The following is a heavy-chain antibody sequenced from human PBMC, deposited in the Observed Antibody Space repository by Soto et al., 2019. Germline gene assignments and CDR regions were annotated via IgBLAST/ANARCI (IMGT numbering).Heavy chain of an antibody. CDR3: ARVRFGETDAFDI. CDR2: IIPIFGTA. J-gene: IGHJ3*02. Sequence: SVKVSCKASGGTFSSYAISWVRQAPGQGLEWMGGIIPIFGTANYAQKFQGRVTITADESTSTAYMELSSLRSEDTAVYYCARVRFGETDAFDIWGQGTMVTVSS. V-gene: IGHV1-69*13. D-gene: IGHD3-10*01. CDR1: GGTFSSYA.